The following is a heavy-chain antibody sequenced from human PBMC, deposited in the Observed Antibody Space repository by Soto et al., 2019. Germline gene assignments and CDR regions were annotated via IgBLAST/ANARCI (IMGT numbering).Heavy chain of an antibody. CDR3: AREGGYDFGGGYYSQYYYMAV. CDR1: GYTFTSYG. Sequence: GASVKVSCKASGYTFTSYGISWVRQAPGQGLEWMGWISAYNGNTNYAQKLQGRVTMTTDTSTSTAYMELRSLRSDDTAVYYCAREGGYDFGGGYYSQYYYMAVWGKGTTVPVSS. D-gene: IGHD3-3*01. J-gene: IGHJ6*03. V-gene: IGHV1-18*01. CDR2: ISAYNGNT.